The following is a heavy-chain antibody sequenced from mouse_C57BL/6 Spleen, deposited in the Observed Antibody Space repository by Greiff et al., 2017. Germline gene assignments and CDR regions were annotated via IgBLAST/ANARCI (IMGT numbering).Heavy chain of an antibody. CDR3: AIRGYGSSYFFDY. CDR1: GYTFTSYW. D-gene: IGHD1-1*01. CDR2: IYPGSGST. Sequence: QVQLQQPGAELVKPGASVKMSCKASGYTFTSYWITWVKQRPGQGLEWIGDIYPGSGSTNYNQKFKGKATLTVDKSSSTAYMQLSSLTSEDSAVYYCAIRGYGSSYFFDYWGQGTTLTVSS. J-gene: IGHJ2*01. V-gene: IGHV1-55*01.